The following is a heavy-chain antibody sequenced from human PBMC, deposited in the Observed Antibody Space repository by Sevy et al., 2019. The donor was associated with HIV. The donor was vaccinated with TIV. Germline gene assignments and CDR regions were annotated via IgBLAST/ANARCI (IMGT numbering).Heavy chain of an antibody. J-gene: IGHJ3*02. CDR2: IWYDGSNK. CDR1: GFTFSSYG. CDR3: ARDLSFGYSSSWDAFDI. V-gene: IGHV3-33*01. Sequence: GGSLRLSCAASGFTFSSYGMHWVRQAPGKGLEWVAVIWYDGSNKYYADSVKGRFTISRDNSKKTLYLQMNSLRAEATAVYYCARDLSFGYSSSWDAFDIWGQGTMVTVSS. D-gene: IGHD6-13*01.